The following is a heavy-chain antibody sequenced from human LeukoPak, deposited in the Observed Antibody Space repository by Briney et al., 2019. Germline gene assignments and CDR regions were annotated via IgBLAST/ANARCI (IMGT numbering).Heavy chain of an antibody. Sequence: SETLSLSCTVSGYSISSGYYWGWIRQPPGKGLEWIGSIYLSGSTYYNPSLKSRVTISVDTSKNQFSLKLSSVTAADTAVYYCARVRGYYDSSGYGRYYYYYMDVWGKGTTVTVSS. V-gene: IGHV4-38-2*02. CDR3: ARVRGYYDSSGYGRYYYYYMDV. J-gene: IGHJ6*03. D-gene: IGHD3-22*01. CDR2: IYLSGST. CDR1: GYSISSGYY.